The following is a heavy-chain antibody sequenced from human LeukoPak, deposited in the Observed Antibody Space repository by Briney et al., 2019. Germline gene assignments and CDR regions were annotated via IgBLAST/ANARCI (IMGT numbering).Heavy chain of an antibody. CDR2: ISGSGGST. CDR1: GFTFSSHG. D-gene: IGHD3-22*01. CDR3: AKLIYYDTGYFDY. J-gene: IGHJ4*02. V-gene: IGHV3-23*01. Sequence: GGSLRLSCAASGFTFSSHGMSCVRQAPGKGLEWVSAISGSGGSTFYADSVKGRFTISRDNSKNTLYLQMNSLRAEDTAVYNCAKLIYYDTGYFDYWGQGTLVTVSS.